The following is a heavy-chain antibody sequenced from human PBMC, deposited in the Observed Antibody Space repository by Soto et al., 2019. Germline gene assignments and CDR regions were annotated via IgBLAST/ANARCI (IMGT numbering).Heavy chain of an antibody. D-gene: IGHD6-13*01. CDR3: ARGYSSSWYPRDEYYFDY. CDR1: GYTFTSYY. V-gene: IGHV1-46*03. Sequence: GASVKVSCKASGYTFTSYYMHCVRQAPGQGLEWMGIINPSGGSTSYAQKFQGRVTMTRDTSTSTVYMELSSLRSEDTAVYYCARGYSSSWYPRDEYYFDYWGQGTLVTVSS. CDR2: INPSGGST. J-gene: IGHJ4*02.